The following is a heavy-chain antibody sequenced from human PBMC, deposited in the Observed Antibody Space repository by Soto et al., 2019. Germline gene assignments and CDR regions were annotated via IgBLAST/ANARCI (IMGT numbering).Heavy chain of an antibody. V-gene: IGHV1-69*13. CDR2: IIPIFGTA. CDR3: AISLTGIVVPSYAEYFQH. J-gene: IGHJ1*01. CDR1: GGTFSSYA. Sequence: ASVKVSCKASGGTFSSYAISWVRQAPGQGLEWMGGIIPIFGTANYAQKFQGRVTITADESTSTAYMELSSLRSEDTAVYYCAISLTGIVVPSYAEYFQHWGQGTLVTVSS. D-gene: IGHD3-22*01.